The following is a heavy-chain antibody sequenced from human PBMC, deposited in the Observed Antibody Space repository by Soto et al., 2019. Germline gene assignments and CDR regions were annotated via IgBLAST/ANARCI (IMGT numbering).Heavy chain of an antibody. V-gene: IGHV1-18*04. Sequence: QVQLVQSGAEVKKPGASVKVSCKASGYTFTSYGISWVRQAPGQGLEWMGWISAYNGNTNYAQKLQGRVTMTTDTSTSTADMELRSLRSDDTAVYYCARAVSTTGTTGYYYYVMDVWGQGTTVTVSS. J-gene: IGHJ6*02. CDR2: ISAYNGNT. CDR3: ARAVSTTGTTGYYYYVMDV. CDR1: GYTFTSYG. D-gene: IGHD1-1*01.